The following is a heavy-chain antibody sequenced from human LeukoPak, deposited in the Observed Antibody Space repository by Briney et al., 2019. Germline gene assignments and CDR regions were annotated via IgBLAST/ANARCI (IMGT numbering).Heavy chain of an antibody. CDR1: GFTVTNNY. Sequence: GGSLRLSCAASGFTVTNNYMTWVRRAPGKGLEWVAVIYSGGGTDYADSVKGRFTISRDNSKNTLFLQMNSLRAEDTAVYYCARGPPYSSGWFGVTYWGQGTLVTVSS. D-gene: IGHD6-19*01. V-gene: IGHV3-53*01. J-gene: IGHJ4*02. CDR2: IYSGGGT. CDR3: ARGPPYSSGWFGVTY.